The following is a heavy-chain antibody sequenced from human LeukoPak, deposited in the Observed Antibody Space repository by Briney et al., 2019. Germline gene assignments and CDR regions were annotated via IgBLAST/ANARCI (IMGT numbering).Heavy chain of an antibody. Sequence: GGSLRLSCTASGFSFSGHWMHWARQLPGKVLVWVSRISPTGSTTSYADSVKGRFTVSRDNAKNTLYLQVNNLRAEDTAVYYCARGPNSNWSGLDFWGQGTLLTVSS. CDR1: GFSFSGHW. V-gene: IGHV3-74*01. J-gene: IGHJ4*02. CDR2: ISPTGSTT. CDR3: ARGPNSNWSGLDF. D-gene: IGHD6-6*01.